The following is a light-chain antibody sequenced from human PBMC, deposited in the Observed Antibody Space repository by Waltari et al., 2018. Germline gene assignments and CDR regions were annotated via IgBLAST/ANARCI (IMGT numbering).Light chain of an antibody. CDR1: SPNIGTNY. CDR2: DNN. CDR3: GTWDSSLSAVV. J-gene: IGLJ2*01. V-gene: IGLV1-51*01. Sequence: QSVFTQPPPVSAAPGPTVTISCSGTSPNIGTNYVRWYQQLPGTAPKLLIYDNNKRPSGIPDRFSGSKSGTSATLGITGLQTGDEADYYCGTWDSSLSAVVFGGGTKLTVL.